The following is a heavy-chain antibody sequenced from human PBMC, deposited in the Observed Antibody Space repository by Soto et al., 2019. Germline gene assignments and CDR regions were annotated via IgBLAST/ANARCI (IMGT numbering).Heavy chain of an antibody. J-gene: IGHJ6*02. Sequence: ASVKVSCKASGYTFTSYAMHWVRQAPGQRLEWMGWINAGNGNTKYSQKFQGRVTMTRNTSISTAYMELSSLRSEDTAVYYCARSYITIFGVVIYYYGMDVWGQGTTVTVSS. V-gene: IGHV1-3*01. D-gene: IGHD3-3*01. CDR3: ARSYITIFGVVIYYYGMDV. CDR1: GYTFTSYA. CDR2: INAGNGNT.